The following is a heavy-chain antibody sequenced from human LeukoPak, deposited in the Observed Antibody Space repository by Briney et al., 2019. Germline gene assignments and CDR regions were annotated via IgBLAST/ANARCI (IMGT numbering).Heavy chain of an antibody. J-gene: IGHJ4*02. V-gene: IGHV1-69*01. D-gene: IGHD1-26*01. CDR2: IIPIFGTA. CDR1: GGTFSSYA. Sequence: ASVKVSCKASGGTFSSYAISWVRQAPGQGLEWMGGIIPIFGTANYAQKFQGRVTITADESTSTAYMELSSLRSEDTAVYYCAASIVGAPPYWGQGTLVTVSS. CDR3: AASIVGAPPY.